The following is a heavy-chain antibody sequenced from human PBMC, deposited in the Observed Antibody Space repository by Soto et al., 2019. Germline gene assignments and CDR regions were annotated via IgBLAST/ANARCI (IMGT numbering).Heavy chain of an antibody. J-gene: IGHJ3*02. Sequence: QVQLVQSGAEVKKPGSSVKVSCKDSGGTFSTYSMFWVRQAPGQGLEWMGRITPMLGVRNYAQRFQDRVTITADKSTVTVHMELSSLRAEYTALYYCTIGSWSGEVFDIWGQGTMVTVSS. CDR2: ITPMLGVR. D-gene: IGHD2-21*01. CDR1: GGTFSTYS. CDR3: TIGSWSGEVFDI. V-gene: IGHV1-69*02.